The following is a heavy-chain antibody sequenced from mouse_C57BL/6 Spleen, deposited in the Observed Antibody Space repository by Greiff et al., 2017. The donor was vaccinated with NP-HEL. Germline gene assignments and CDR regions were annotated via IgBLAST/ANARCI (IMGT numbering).Heavy chain of an antibody. J-gene: IGHJ3*01. CDR1: GFNIKDDY. D-gene: IGHD1-1*01. CDR3: TTGGGNYYGSSPAWFAY. Sequence: EVKLVESRAELVRPGASVKLSCTASGFNIKDDYMHWVKQRPEQGLEWIGWIDPENGDTEYASKFQGKATITADTSSNTAYLQLSSLTSEDTAVYYCTTGGGNYYGSSPAWFAYWGQGTLVTVSA. V-gene: IGHV14-4*01. CDR2: IDPENGDT.